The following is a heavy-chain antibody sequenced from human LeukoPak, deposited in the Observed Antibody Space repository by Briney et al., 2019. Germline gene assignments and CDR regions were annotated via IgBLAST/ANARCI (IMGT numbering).Heavy chain of an antibody. CDR1: GFTFSNYW. CDR3: AKDITAMIVNGYFDY. V-gene: IGHV3-74*01. CDR2: INSDGSST. Sequence: PGGSLRLSCAASGFTFSNYWMHWARQAPGKGLVWVSRINSDGSSTNCADSVKGRFTISRDNAKNTLYLQMNSLRAEDMALYYCAKDITAMIVNGYFDYWGQGTLVTVSS. D-gene: IGHD3-22*01. J-gene: IGHJ4*02.